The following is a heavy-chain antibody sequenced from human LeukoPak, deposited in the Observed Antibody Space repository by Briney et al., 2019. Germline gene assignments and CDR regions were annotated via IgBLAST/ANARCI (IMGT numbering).Heavy chain of an antibody. Sequence: PGGSLRLSCAASGFTFSSYEMNWVRQAPGKGLEWVSYISSSGSTIYYADSVKGRFTISRDNAKNSLYLQMNSLRAKDTAVYYCARGKIGYYYGDYDGYWGQGTLVTVSS. D-gene: IGHD4-17*01. CDR2: ISSSGSTI. J-gene: IGHJ4*02. CDR1: GFTFSSYE. CDR3: ARGKIGYYYGDYDGY. V-gene: IGHV3-48*03.